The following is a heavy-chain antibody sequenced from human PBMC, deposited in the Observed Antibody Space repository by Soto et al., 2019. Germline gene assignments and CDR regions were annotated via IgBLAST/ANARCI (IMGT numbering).Heavy chain of an antibody. CDR1: GGFISSYY. V-gene: IGHV4-59*08. Sequence: SETLSLTCTVSGGFISSYYWSWIRQPPGKGLEWIGYIYYSGSTNYNPSLKSRVTISVDTSKNQFSLKLSSVTAADTAVYYCAILRWGVVTVDAFDIWGRGTMVTGSS. J-gene: IGHJ3*02. CDR2: IYYSGST. D-gene: IGHD3-3*01. CDR3: AILRWGVVTVDAFDI.